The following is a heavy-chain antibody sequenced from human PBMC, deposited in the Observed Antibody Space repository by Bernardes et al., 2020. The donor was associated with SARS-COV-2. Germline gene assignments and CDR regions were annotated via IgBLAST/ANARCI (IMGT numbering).Heavy chain of an antibody. CDR2: ISGDADNR. D-gene: IGHD2-21*02. J-gene: IGHJ4*02. CDR1: GFTFSSYW. Sequence: GGSLRLSCAASGFTFSSYWMSWVRQAPGKGLEWVSGISGDADNRYYADSVKGRFTISRDNTMNTLFLQMNSLRAEDTAVYYCAKDYCGGDCDFFDYWGQGTLVSVSS. V-gene: IGHV3-23*01. CDR3: AKDYCGGDCDFFDY.